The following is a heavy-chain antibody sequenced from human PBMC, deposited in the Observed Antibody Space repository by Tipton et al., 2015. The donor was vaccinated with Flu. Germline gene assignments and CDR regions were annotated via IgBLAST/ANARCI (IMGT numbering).Heavy chain of an antibody. CDR2: ISTSGST. J-gene: IGHJ3*01. V-gene: IGHV4-4*07. CDR1: GGSISTSY. D-gene: IGHD5-12*01. Sequence: TLSLTCTVSGGSISTSYWSWIRQPAGKGLEWIGRISTSGSTNYNASLESRVTLSRDTSKNHISLRLTSATAADTALYYCARDLRGYSGYGGGDAFDVWG. CDR3: ARDLRGYSGYGGGDAFDV.